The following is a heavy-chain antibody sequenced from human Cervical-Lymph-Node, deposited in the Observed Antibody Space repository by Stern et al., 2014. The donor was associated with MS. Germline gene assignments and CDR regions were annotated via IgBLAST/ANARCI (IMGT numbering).Heavy chain of an antibody. CDR1: GGSISSGEYY. Sequence: QVQLQQWGPGLVKPSQTLSLTCAVSGGSISSGEYYWSWIRQSPGKGLEWIGYIHYSGTTYYNPSLKSRVSMSVDTSKNQFSLKLSSVTAADTAVYYCSRDAGAYSLVFGYWGRGTLVTVSS. D-gene: IGHD3-3*01. CDR3: SRDAGAYSLVFGY. V-gene: IGHV4-30-4*01. CDR2: IHYSGTT. J-gene: IGHJ4*02.